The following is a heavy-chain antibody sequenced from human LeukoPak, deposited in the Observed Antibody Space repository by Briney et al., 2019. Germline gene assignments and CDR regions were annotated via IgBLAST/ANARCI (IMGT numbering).Heavy chain of an antibody. CDR3: AREMWHYDILTGYSRYYGMDV. J-gene: IGHJ6*02. D-gene: IGHD3-9*01. CDR1: GGSFSGYY. V-gene: IGHV4-34*01. Sequence: PSETLSLTCAVYGGSFSGYYWSWIRQPPGKGLEWIGEINHSGSTNYNPSLKSRVTISVDTSKNQFSLKLSSVTAADTAVYYCAREMWHYDILTGYSRYYGMDVWGQGTTITVSS. CDR2: INHSGST.